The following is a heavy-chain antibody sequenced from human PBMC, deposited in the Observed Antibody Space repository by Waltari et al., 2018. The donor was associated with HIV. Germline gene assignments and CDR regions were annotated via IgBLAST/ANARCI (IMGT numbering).Heavy chain of an antibody. Sequence: VTTGGKLIQPGGSLRLSCVGFYGTIGNNYVSWVRQSPEKGLEWFPVIYTDDTVHYSDSVRGRFVISRVKSKNTVSLLLNNLLFEDTAVYYCAIGVRYLGPWGQGTLVTVS. CDR1: YGTIGNNY. V-gene: IGHV3-53*02. J-gene: IGHJ5*02. CDR2: IYTDDTV. D-gene: IGHD2-8*01. CDR3: AIGVRYLGP.